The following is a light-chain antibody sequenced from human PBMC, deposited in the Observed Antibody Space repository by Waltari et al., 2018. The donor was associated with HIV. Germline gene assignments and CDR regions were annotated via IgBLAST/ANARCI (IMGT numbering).Light chain of an antibody. V-gene: IGLV2-8*01. Sequence: QSALTQPPSASGSPGQSVTISCTGTSSDVGGYNYVSWYQQHPGKAPKLMIDGVRKRPSGGPDRFSGSKSGNTASLTVSGLQAEDEADYYCSSCAGSNNGVFGGGTKLTVL. CDR3: SSCAGSNNGV. CDR2: GVR. CDR1: SSDVGGYNY. J-gene: IGLJ3*02.